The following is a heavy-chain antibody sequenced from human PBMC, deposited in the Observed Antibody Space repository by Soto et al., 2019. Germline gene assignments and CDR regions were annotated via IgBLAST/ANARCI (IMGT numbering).Heavy chain of an antibody. CDR1: GFTFTAYY. V-gene: IGHV1-2*02. D-gene: IGHD3-22*01. Sequence: QVQLVHSVAEVKKPGASVKVSCKASGFTFTAYYMHWVRQAPGQGLEWMGWINPNSGGTNYAQKFQGRVTMTRDTSISTAYMELSSLTYDDTAVYYCVRAGDSYYDGLDVWGQGTTVTVSS. J-gene: IGHJ6*02. CDR3: VRAGDSYYDGLDV. CDR2: INPNSGGT.